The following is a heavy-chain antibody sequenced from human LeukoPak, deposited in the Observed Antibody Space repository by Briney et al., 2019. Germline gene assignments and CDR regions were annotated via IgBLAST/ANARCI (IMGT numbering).Heavy chain of an antibody. J-gene: IGHJ4*02. CDR2: IYGGGGT. Sequence: GGSLRLSCAASGFTVSSNYMSWVRQAPGKGLEWVSVIYGGGGTYYADSVKGRFTISRDNSKNTLYLQMNSLRAEDTAVYYCAKDLTLYGDFPYFDYWGQGTLVTVSS. CDR3: AKDLTLYGDFPYFDY. D-gene: IGHD2-21*01. V-gene: IGHV3-53*01. CDR1: GFTVSSNY.